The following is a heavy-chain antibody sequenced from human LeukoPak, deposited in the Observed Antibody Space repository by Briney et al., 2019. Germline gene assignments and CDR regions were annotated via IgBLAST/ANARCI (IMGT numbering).Heavy chain of an antibody. CDR1: GFTFSSYG. J-gene: IGHJ5*02. V-gene: IGHV3-30*18. D-gene: IGHD3-16*01. CDR2: ISYDGSIK. CDR3: AKHSQITFGFDP. Sequence: GGSLRLSCAASGFTFSSYGMHWVRQAPGKGLEWVAVISYDGSIKYYADSVKGRFTISRDNSKNTLYLQMNSLRAEDTAVYYCAKHSQITFGFDPWGQGTLVTVSS.